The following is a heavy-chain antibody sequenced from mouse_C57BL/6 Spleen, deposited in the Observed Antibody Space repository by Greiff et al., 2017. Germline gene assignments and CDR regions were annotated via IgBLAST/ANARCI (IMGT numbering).Heavy chain of an antibody. Sequence: QVQLQQPGAELVKPGASVKLSCKASGYTFTSYWMHWVKQRPGQGLEWIGMIHPNSGSTNYNEKFKSKATLTVDKSSSTAYMQLSSLTSEDSAVYYCARADYGNLYAMDYWGQGTSVTVSS. CDR1: GYTFTSYW. D-gene: IGHD2-1*01. J-gene: IGHJ4*01. CDR2: IHPNSGST. CDR3: ARADYGNLYAMDY. V-gene: IGHV1-64*01.